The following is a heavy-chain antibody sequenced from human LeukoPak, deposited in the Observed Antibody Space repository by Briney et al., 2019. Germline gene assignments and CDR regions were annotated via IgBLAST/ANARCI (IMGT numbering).Heavy chain of an antibody. J-gene: IGHJ5*02. Sequence: GGSLSLSCAASGFTFSSFRMNWGGQAPGKGLGWVSVISTISNHIYYADSVKGRFTISRDNAKNSLYLQMNSLRAEDTAVYYCAKSLVGVFRGFDPWGQGTLVTVSS. D-gene: IGHD2-8*01. CDR2: ISTISNHI. CDR1: GFTFSSFR. V-gene: IGHV3-21*04. CDR3: AKSLVGVFRGFDP.